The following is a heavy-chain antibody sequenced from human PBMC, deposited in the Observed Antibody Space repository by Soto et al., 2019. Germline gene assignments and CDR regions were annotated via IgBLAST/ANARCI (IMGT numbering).Heavy chain of an antibody. D-gene: IGHD6-6*01. Sequence: QVQLVQSGAEVKKPGSSVKVSCKASGGTFSYYAISWVRQAPEQGIEWMGGIIPIFGTTNYAQKFQGRVTITADDSTTTAYMELSSLRSEDTAIYYCATTRKGVFHSSSAYYYYYAMDVWGQGTTVTVSS. CDR1: GGTFSYYA. CDR3: ATTRKGVFHSSSAYYYYYAMDV. V-gene: IGHV1-69*01. J-gene: IGHJ6*02. CDR2: IIPIFGTT.